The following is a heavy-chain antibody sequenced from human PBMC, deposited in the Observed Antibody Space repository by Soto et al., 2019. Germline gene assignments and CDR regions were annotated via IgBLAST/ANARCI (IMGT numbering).Heavy chain of an antibody. CDR1: GYTFTSYD. D-gene: IGHD1-1*01. Sequence: ASVKVSCKASGYTFTSYDIYWVRQATGQGLEWMGWMNPNTGNSGYAQKFQGRVTMTSDTSISTAHMELSSLRSEDTAVYYCARRAETNGWNGFGADKYYFDFWGQGTLVT. V-gene: IGHV1-8*01. CDR2: MNPNTGNS. J-gene: IGHJ4*02. CDR3: ARRAETNGWNGFGADKYYFDF.